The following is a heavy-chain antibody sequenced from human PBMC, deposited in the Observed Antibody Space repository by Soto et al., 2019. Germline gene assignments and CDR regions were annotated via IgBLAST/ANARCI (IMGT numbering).Heavy chain of an antibody. Sequence: PGESLRLSCAASGFTFNKAWMSWVRQAPGKGLEWVGRIKSRSHGETVEYAAPVRGRFIISRDDSENTLYLQMNSLRTEDTGVYHCLTLGEVIVEYWGRGTLVTVSS. CDR1: GFTFNKAW. CDR2: IKSRSHGETV. V-gene: IGHV3-15*01. J-gene: IGHJ4*02. D-gene: IGHD3-16*02. CDR3: LTLGEVIVEY.